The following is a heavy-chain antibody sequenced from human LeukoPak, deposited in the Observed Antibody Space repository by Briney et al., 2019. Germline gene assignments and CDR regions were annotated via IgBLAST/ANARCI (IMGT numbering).Heavy chain of an antibody. CDR1: GFTFNNYA. V-gene: IGHV3-23*01. CDR3: AKLLRYCSGGSCFFDP. J-gene: IGHJ5*02. CDR2: ISSSGDTT. D-gene: IGHD2-15*01. Sequence: GSLRLSCATSGFTFNNYAMSWVRQAPGKGLECVSTISSSGDTTYYADSVKGRFTISRDNSKNTLYLQMNSLRAEDTAIYYCAKLLRYCSGGSCFFDPWGQGTLVTVSS.